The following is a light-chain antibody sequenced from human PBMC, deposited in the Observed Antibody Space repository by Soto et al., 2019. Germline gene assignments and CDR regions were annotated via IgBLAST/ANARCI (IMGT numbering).Light chain of an antibody. CDR2: GAS. V-gene: IGKV3-15*01. Sequence: EIVMTQSPAPLSVFSGERATLSCRASQSVSGDLAWYQQKPGQAPRLLIYGASTRATGIPASFSGSGSGTEFTLPIRSLQSEDFAVYYCQKYNNWIFTFGRRTTVDIK. CDR1: QSVSGD. J-gene: IGKJ3*01. CDR3: QKYNNWIFT.